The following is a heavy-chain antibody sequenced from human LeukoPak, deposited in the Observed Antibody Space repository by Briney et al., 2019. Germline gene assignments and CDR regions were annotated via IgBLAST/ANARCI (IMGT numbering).Heavy chain of an antibody. CDR2: ISDSGGST. CDR1: GFTFRTYA. V-gene: IGHV3-23*01. CDR3: ARERLVNGRNIAVAGTPGAFDI. J-gene: IGHJ3*02. D-gene: IGHD6-19*01. Sequence: GGSLRLSCAASGFTFRTYAMSWVRQAPGKGLEWVSSISDSGGSTYYADSVKGRFTISRDNSKNTLYLQMSSLGAEDTAVYYCARERLVNGRNIAVAGTPGAFDIWGQGTMVTVSS.